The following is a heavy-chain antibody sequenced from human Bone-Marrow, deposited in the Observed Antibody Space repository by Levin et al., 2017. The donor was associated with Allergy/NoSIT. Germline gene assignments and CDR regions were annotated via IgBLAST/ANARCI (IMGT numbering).Heavy chain of an antibody. CDR1: GFTFSSSA. Sequence: GASVKVSCKPSGFTFSSSALHWVRQTRGQRLEWIGWIVVGSGNTKYAQKFQGRLTITRDMSTTTAYMELSSLRSEDTAVYYCAGSDSYFPYFDDWGQGTPVTVSS. CDR3: AGSDSYFPYFDD. D-gene: IGHD3-10*01. CDR2: IVVGSGNT. J-gene: IGHJ4*02. V-gene: IGHV1-58*01.